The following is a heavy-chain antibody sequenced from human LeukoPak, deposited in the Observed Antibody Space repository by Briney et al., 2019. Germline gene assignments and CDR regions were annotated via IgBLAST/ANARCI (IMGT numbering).Heavy chain of an antibody. CDR1: GFTFSSYG. Sequence: GGSLRLSCAASGFTFSSYGMHWVRQAPGKGLEWVAVIWYDGSNKYYADSVKGRFTISRDNSKNTLYLQMNSLRAEDTAVYYCAREATESEAYYGMDVWGQGTTVTVSS. CDR3: AREATESEAYYGMDV. CDR2: IWYDGSNK. J-gene: IGHJ6*02. V-gene: IGHV3-33*01.